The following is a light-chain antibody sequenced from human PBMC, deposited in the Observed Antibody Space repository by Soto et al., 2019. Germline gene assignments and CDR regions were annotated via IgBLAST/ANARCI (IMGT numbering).Light chain of an antibody. Sequence: QSVLTQPPSVSGAPGQRVTISCTGNSSNIWSDYGLHWYQQLPGIAPKLLIYGGDNRPSGVPDRFSGSKSGTSASLAITGLQPEDEGDYYCQSYDSSLSASVFGGGTKLTVL. CDR1: SSNIWSDYG. CDR3: QSYDSSLSASV. CDR2: GGD. V-gene: IGLV1-40*01. J-gene: IGLJ3*02.